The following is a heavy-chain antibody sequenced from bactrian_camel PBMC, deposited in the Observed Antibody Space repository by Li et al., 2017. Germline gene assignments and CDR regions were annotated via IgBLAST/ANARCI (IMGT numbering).Heavy chain of an antibody. V-gene: IGHV3S53*01. J-gene: IGHJ4*01. Sequence: QLVESGGGSVQAGGSLTLSCAQSGDTSTTYELSWYRQAPGKERELISGIDDIGRTNYADSVKGRFTISLDSNKRVVYLQMNDLKPEDTAMYSCGLVVRYVRAGRRRSNEYWGQGTQVTVS. CDR1: GDTSTTYE. CDR3: GLVVRYVRAGRRRSNEY. CDR2: IDDIGRT. D-gene: IGHD5*01.